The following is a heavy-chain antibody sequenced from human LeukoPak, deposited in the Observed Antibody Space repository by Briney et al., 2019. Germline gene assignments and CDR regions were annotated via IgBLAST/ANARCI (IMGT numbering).Heavy chain of an antibody. V-gene: IGHV1-24*01. Sequence: GASVKVSCKVSGYTLTELSMHWVRQAPGKGLEWMGGFDPEDGETIYAQKFQGRVTMTEDTSTGTAYMELSSLRSEDTAVYYCATVPPFMITFGGVIAGFFGYWGQGTLVTASS. J-gene: IGHJ4*02. CDR1: GYTLTELS. D-gene: IGHD3-16*02. CDR2: FDPEDGET. CDR3: ATVPPFMITFGGVIAGFFGY.